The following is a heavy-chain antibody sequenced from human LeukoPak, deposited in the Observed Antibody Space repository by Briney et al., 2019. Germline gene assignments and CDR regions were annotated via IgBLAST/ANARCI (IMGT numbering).Heavy chain of an antibody. J-gene: IGHJ4*02. CDR1: GFTVSSNY. V-gene: IGHV3-53*01. Sequence: GGSLRLSCAASGFTVSSNYMSWVRRAPGKGLEWVSVIYSGGSTYYADSVKGRFTISRDNSKNTLYLQMNSLRAEDTAVYYCARTYSSSFDYWGQGTLVTVSS. CDR3: ARTYSSSFDY. CDR2: IYSGGST. D-gene: IGHD6-13*01.